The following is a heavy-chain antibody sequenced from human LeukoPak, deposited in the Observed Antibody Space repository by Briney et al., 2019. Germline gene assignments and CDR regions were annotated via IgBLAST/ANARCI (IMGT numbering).Heavy chain of an antibody. CDR3: ARAYPPYYYDFWSGYCPYYYYGMDV. J-gene: IGHJ6*02. Sequence: ASVKVSCKASGYTFTSYDINWVRQATGQGLEWMGWMNPNSGNTGYAQKFQGRVTMTRNTSISTAYMELSSLRSEDTAVYYCARAYPPYYYDFWSGYCPYYYYGMDVWGQGTTVTVSS. D-gene: IGHD3-3*01. CDR2: MNPNSGNT. V-gene: IGHV1-8*01. CDR1: GYTFTSYD.